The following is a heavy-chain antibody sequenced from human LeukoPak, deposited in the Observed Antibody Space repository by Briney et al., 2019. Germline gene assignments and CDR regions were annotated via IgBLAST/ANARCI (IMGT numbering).Heavy chain of an antibody. CDR2: FYYSGST. D-gene: IGHD5-24*01. CDR1: GGSISNYY. CDR3: ARSLSFDGYSDY. J-gene: IGHJ4*02. V-gene: IGHV4-59*01. Sequence: SETLSLTCTVSGGSISNYYWNWIRQPPGKGLEGIAYFYYSGSTKTTDYNPSLRSRITISIDTSKNQFSLKLSSVTAADTAVYYCARSLSFDGYSDYWGQGTLVTVSS.